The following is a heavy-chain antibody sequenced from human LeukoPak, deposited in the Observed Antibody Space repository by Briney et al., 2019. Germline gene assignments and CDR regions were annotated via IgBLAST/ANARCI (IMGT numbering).Heavy chain of an antibody. D-gene: IGHD5-24*01. V-gene: IGHV3-53*01. J-gene: IGHJ1*01. CDR3: ARARRDGYNSVGFQH. CDR1: ELSVGSNY. Sequence: PGGSLRLSCAASELSVGSNYMTWVRQAPGKGLEWVSLIYSGGSTYYADSVKGRFTISRDNSKNTLYLQMNSLRAEDTAVYYCARARRDGYNSVGFQHWGQGTLVTVSS. CDR2: IYSGGST.